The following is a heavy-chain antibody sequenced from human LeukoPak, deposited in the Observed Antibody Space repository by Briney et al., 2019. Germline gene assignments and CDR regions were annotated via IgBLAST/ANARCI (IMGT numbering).Heavy chain of an antibody. CDR3: ARGTTMVRGVMRGGPNPFDI. V-gene: IGHV1-3*01. D-gene: IGHD3-10*01. CDR2: INAGNDNT. J-gene: IGHJ3*02. Sequence: ASVKVSCKASGYTFTSYAMHWVRQAPGQRLEWMGWINAGNDNTKYSQKFQGRVTITRDTSASTAYMELSSLRSEDTAVYYCARGTTMVRGVMRGGPNPFDIWGQGTMVTVSS. CDR1: GYTFTSYA.